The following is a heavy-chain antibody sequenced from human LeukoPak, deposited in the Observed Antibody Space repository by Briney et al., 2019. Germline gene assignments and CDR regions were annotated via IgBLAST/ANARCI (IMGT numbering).Heavy chain of an antibody. CDR3: ARGLRRGQVVGELYWFDP. Sequence: SGTLSLTCIVSGYSISKGYYWGWIRQPPGKGLEWIGNIYHSGDTYYNPSLKSRVTISVDTSKNQFSLKLSSVTAADTAVYYCARGLRRGQVVGELYWFDPWGQGTLVTVSS. CDR1: GYSISKGYY. V-gene: IGHV4-38-2*02. J-gene: IGHJ5*02. CDR2: IYHSGDT. D-gene: IGHD2-15*01.